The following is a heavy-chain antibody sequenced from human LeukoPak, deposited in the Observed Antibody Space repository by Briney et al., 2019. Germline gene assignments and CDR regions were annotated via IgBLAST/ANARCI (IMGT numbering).Heavy chain of an antibody. CDR2: IKQDGSDK. V-gene: IGHV3-7*02. Sequence: GGSLRLSCAASGFTFTTYWLTWVRPAAGKGLEWVANIKQDGSDKYYVDSVKGRFTISRDNTKNSLYLQMNSLRAEDTAVYYCGRSQWLPYDAIDIWGQGTMVTVSS. D-gene: IGHD3-22*01. CDR1: GFTFTTYW. J-gene: IGHJ3*02. CDR3: GRSQWLPYDAIDI.